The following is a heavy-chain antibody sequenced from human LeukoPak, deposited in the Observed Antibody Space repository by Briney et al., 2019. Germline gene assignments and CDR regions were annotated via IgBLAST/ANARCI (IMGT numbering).Heavy chain of an antibody. D-gene: IGHD6-19*01. CDR3: ARDHSGIAVAGTGGLFDY. CDR1: GGTFSSYA. CDR2: ITPIFGTA. J-gene: IGHJ4*02. Sequence: SSVKVSCKASGGTFSSYAISWVRQAPGQGLEWMGGITPIFGTANYAQKFQGRVTITADESTSTAYMELSSLRSEDTAVYYCARDHSGIAVAGTGGLFDYWGQGTLVTVSS. V-gene: IGHV1-69*01.